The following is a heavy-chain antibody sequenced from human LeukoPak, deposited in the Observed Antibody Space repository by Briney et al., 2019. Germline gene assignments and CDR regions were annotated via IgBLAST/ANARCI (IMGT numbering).Heavy chain of an antibody. CDR2: IYYSGST. V-gene: IGHV4-59*01. D-gene: IGHD3-22*01. Sequence: NPSETLSLTCTVSGGSISSYYWSWIRQPPGKGLEWIGYIYYSGSTNYNPSLKSRVTISVDTSKNQFSLKLSSVTAADTAVYYCARGKYYYDSSGYYFIDYWGQGTLVTVSS. J-gene: IGHJ4*02. CDR1: GGSISSYY. CDR3: ARGKYYYDSSGYYFIDY.